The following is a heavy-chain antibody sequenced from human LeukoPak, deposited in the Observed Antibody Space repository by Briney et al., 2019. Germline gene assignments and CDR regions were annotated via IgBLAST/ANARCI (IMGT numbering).Heavy chain of an antibody. D-gene: IGHD3-22*01. J-gene: IGHJ3*02. CDR1: GYTFTSYY. CDR3: ATLRAMIVHAFDI. CDR2: FDPEDGET. Sequence: ASVKVSCKASGYTFTSYYMHWVRQAPGKGLEWMGGFDPEDGETIYAQKFQGRVTMTEDTSTDTAYMELSSLRSEDTAVYYCATLRAMIVHAFDIWGQGTMVTVSS. V-gene: IGHV1-24*01.